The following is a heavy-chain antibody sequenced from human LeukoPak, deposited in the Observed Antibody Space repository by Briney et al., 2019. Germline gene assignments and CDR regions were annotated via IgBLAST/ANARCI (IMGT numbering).Heavy chain of an antibody. D-gene: IGHD6-13*01. J-gene: IGHJ4*02. Sequence: SGGPLLHSCAASGFTFNSYWIICVRPAPGKGLEWLTNISEDGSENYYVESVKSRLTISRNNDKNSLYMQMNSLRAEDKAVYYCTAFHSRLTDYWGQGTLVTVSS. CDR3: TAFHSRLTDY. CDR2: ISEDGSEN. CDR1: GFTFNSYW. V-gene: IGHV3-7*05.